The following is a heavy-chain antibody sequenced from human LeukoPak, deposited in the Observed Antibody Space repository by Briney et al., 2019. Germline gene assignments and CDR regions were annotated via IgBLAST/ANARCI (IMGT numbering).Heavy chain of an antibody. J-gene: IGHJ3*01. CDR1: GYSFTSDS. CDR3: GMSGDRVPVQYDVFDV. CDR2: IYPVDSGP. V-gene: IGHV5-51*01. Sequence: GESLKISSKVSGYSFTSDSIWWVRQMPARGLEWMGSIYPVDSGPTYTPSLQGLVTISVDKSNNTAYLQWSSLQASDTAMYYCGMSGDRVPVQYDVFDVWGQGTMVTVST. D-gene: IGHD1-26*01.